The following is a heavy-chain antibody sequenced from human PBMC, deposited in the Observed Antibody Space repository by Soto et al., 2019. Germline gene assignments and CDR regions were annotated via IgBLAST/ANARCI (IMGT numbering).Heavy chain of an antibody. V-gene: IGHV3-30*18. Sequence: PGGSLRLSCAASGFTFSNSAMVWVRQAPGKGLEWVALISYDGSYRYYADSGKGRFTISRDNTKNILYLQMNSRRADDTAVYYGAKDPDYDLNWSDPWGQGTLVTVSS. D-gene: IGHD3-22*01. J-gene: IGHJ5*02. CDR3: AKDPDYDLNWSDP. CDR2: ISYDGSYR. CDR1: GFTFSNSA.